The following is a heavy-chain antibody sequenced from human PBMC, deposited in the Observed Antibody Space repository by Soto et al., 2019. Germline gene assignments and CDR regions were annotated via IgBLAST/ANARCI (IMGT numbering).Heavy chain of an antibody. CDR1: GFTFSSYA. Sequence: PGGSLRLSCAASGFTFSSYAMSWVRQAPGKGLEWVSAISGSGGSTYYADSVKGRFTISRDNSKNTLYLQMNSLRAEDTAVYYCAKFSLSLQRGNDAFDIWGQGTMVTVSS. CDR3: AKFSLSLQRGNDAFDI. CDR2: ISGSGGST. J-gene: IGHJ3*02. D-gene: IGHD3-16*01. V-gene: IGHV3-23*01.